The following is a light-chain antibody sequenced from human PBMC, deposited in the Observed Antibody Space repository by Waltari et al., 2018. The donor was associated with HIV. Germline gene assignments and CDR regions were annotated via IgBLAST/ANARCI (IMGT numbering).Light chain of an antibody. V-gene: IGKV4-1*01. Sequence: DIVMTKSPDSLAVSLGERATIDCKSSHNLLYNSNNKTYFAWYQQRPGQPPKFLINWASTRESGVPNRFSGSGSGTHFTLTISSLQAEDVAIYYCQQFYNVPRTFGQGTKVEIK. J-gene: IGKJ2*01. CDR3: QQFYNVPRT. CDR1: HNLLYNSNNKTY. CDR2: WAS.